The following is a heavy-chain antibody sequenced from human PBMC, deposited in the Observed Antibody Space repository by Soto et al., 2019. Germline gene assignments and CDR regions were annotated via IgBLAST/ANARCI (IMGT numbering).Heavy chain of an antibody. Sequence: QVQLVQSGAEVKKPGFSVKVSCKASGGTFNNYAISWVRQAPGQGLEWMGGIIPLFGATNYAQHFQGRVTITADKFTSTSYMELSSLKSEDTAVYYCARLIGEGYSGTYGLDYWGQGTLVTVSS. J-gene: IGHJ4*02. CDR2: IIPLFGAT. D-gene: IGHD1-26*01. CDR3: ARLIGEGYSGTYGLDY. CDR1: GGTFNNYA. V-gene: IGHV1-69*06.